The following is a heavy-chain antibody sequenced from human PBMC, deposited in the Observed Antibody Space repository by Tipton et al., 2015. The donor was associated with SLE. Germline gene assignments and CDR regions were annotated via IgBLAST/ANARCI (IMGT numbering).Heavy chain of an antibody. CDR3: ARAPTVTNILYYGMDV. Sequence: TLSLTCTVSGGSMKSSGYYWGWIRQPPRMGLEWIGTIYYSGSTYYNPSLKSRVTISIDTSKNQFSLKLSSVTAADTAVYYCARAPTVTNILYYGMDVWGQGTTVTVSS. CDR1: GGSMKSSGYY. D-gene: IGHD4-17*01. J-gene: IGHJ6*02. CDR2: IYYSGST. V-gene: IGHV4-39*07.